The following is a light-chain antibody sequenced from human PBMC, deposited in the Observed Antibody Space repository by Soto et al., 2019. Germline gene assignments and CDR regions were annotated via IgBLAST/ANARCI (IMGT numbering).Light chain of an antibody. CDR3: QQYNNWLIFT. Sequence: EIVMTQSPATLSVSPGERATLSCRASQSVSSNLAWYQQKPGRAPRLLIYGASTRATGIPARFSGSGSGTEFTLTISSLQSEDFAVYYCQQYNNWLIFTFGPGTKVDIK. V-gene: IGKV3-15*01. J-gene: IGKJ3*01. CDR2: GAS. CDR1: QSVSSN.